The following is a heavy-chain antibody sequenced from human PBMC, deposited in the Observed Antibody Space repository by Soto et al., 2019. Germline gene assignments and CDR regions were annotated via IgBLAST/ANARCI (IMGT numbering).Heavy chain of an antibody. CDR3: ARTYDDSGPNSGGYAFDI. V-gene: IGHV4-59*01. Sequence: SETLSLTCSVSGGSISSYYWSWIRQPPGKGLEWIAYIYYSGTSYNPSLKSRVSISLDTSKSQFSLKLSSVTAADTAVYYCARTYDDSGPNSGGYAFDIWGQGTMVTVSS. CDR2: IYYSGT. D-gene: IGHD3-22*01. J-gene: IGHJ3*02. CDR1: GGSISSYY.